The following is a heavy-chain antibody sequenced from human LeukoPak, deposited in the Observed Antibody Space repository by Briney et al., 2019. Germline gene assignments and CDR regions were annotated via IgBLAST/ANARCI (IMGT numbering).Heavy chain of an antibody. CDR3: AKAAPRYCSSTSCYRGFDY. V-gene: IGHV3-11*01. J-gene: IGHJ4*02. D-gene: IGHD2-2*02. CDR2: ISSSGSTI. CDR1: GFTFSDYY. Sequence: PGGSLRLSCAASGFTFSDYYMSWIRQAPGKGLEWVSYISSSGSTIYYADSVKGRFTISRDNSKNTLYLQMNSLRAEDTAVYYCAKAAPRYCSSTSCYRGFDYWGQGTLVTVSS.